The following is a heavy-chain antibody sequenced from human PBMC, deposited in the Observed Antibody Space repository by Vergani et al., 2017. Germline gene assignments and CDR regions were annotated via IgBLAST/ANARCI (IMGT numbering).Heavy chain of an antibody. CDR1: GFTFSGSA. V-gene: IGHV3-73*01. D-gene: IGHD6-6*01. Sequence: EVQLVESGGGLVQPGGSLKLSCAASGFTFSGSAMHWVRQAPGKGLEWVVRIRSKDNSYATAYAASVKGRFTISRAESKNTAYLQMNCLKTEDTAVYYCTSLGYSSSPPSVYYFDYWGQGTLVTVSS. CDR2: IRSKDNSYAT. J-gene: IGHJ4*02. CDR3: TSLGYSSSPPSVYYFDY.